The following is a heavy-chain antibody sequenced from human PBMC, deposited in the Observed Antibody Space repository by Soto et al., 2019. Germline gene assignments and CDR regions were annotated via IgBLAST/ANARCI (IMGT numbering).Heavy chain of an antibody. CDR1: GGSFSGYY. J-gene: IGHJ4*02. CDR2: INTSGST. Sequence: QVQLQQWGAGLLKPSETLSLTCAVYGGSFSGYYWYWIRQPPGKGLEWIGEINTSGSTNYNPSLKSQVTISVDTSKNQFSLKVTSVTAADTAVYYCARRYSSGWYYFDYWGRGTLVTVSS. CDR3: ARRYSSGWYYFDY. D-gene: IGHD6-19*01. V-gene: IGHV4-34*01.